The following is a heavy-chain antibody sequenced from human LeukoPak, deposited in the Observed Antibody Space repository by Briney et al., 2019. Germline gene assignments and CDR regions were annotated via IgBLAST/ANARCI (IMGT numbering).Heavy chain of an antibody. D-gene: IGHD3-10*01. CDR1: GFTFSRYA. CDR2: ISSSGGST. V-gene: IGHV3-64D*06. CDR3: VKDGSGSYYTYYFDY. Sequence: GGSLRLSCSASGFTFSRYAMHWVRQAPGKGLEYVSAISSSGGSTYYADSVKARFTISRDNSKNTLYLQMSTLRAEDTPVYYCVKDGSGSYYTYYFDYWGQGTLVTVSS. J-gene: IGHJ4*02.